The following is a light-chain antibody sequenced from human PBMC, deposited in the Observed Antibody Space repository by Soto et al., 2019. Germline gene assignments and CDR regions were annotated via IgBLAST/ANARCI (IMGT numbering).Light chain of an antibody. Sequence: QSALTQPRSVSGSPGQSVTISCTGTSSDVGGYNYVSWYQQHPGKAPKLMIYDVSKRPSGVPDRFSGSKSGNTASLTISGLQAEDEADYYCCSYAGSYTWVFGGGTNDRP. CDR2: DVS. J-gene: IGLJ3*02. CDR3: CSYAGSYTWV. V-gene: IGLV2-11*01. CDR1: SSDVGGYNY.